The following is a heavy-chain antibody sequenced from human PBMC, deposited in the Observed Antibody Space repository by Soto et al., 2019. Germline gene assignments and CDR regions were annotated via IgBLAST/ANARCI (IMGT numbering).Heavy chain of an antibody. Sequence: SETLSLTCTVSGGSISSSSYYWGWIRQPPGKGLEWIGSIYYSGSTYYNPSLKSRVTISVDTSKNQFSLKLSSVTAADTAVYYCARRCYYDILTGSYYYYYYGMDVWGQGTTVTVSS. J-gene: IGHJ6*02. CDR2: IYYSGST. CDR1: GGSISSSSYY. D-gene: IGHD3-9*01. V-gene: IGHV4-39*01. CDR3: ARRCYYDILTGSYYYYYYGMDV.